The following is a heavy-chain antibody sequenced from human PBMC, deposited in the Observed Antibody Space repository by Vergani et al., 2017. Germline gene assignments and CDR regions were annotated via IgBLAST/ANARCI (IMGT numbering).Heavy chain of an antibody. Sequence: QVQLVQSGAEVKKPGASVKVSCKASGYTFTGYYMHWVRQAPGQGLEWMGWINPNSGGTNYAQKFQGRVTMTRDTSISTAYMELSSLRSDDTAVYYCARGRIVRVVPAAINYWGQGTLVTVSS. CDR1: GYTFTGYY. CDR2: INPNSGGT. CDR3: ARGRIVRVVPAAINY. J-gene: IGHJ4*02. V-gene: IGHV1-2*02. D-gene: IGHD2-2*01.